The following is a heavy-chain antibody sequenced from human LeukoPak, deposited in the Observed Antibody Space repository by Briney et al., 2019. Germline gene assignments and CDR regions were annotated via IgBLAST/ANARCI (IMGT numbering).Heavy chain of an antibody. V-gene: IGHV3-21*03. CDR2: ISSSSSYI. CDR3: ARYYSSGYYSNY. Sequence: GGSLRLSCAASGFTFSSYSMNWVRQAPGKGLEWVPSISSSSSYIYYADSVKGRFTISRDNAKNSLYLQMNSLKTEDTAVYYCARYYSSGYYSNYWGQGTLVTVSS. D-gene: IGHD3-22*01. J-gene: IGHJ4*02. CDR1: GFTFSSYS.